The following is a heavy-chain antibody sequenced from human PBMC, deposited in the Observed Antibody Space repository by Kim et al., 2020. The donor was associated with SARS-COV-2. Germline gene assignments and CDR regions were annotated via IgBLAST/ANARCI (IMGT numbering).Heavy chain of an antibody. CDR3: AHHQHMVRGVIEGIY. CDR1: GFSLSTSGVA. CDR2: IYWDDDA. J-gene: IGHJ4*01. Sequence: SGPTLVNPTQTLTLTCTFSGFSLSTSGVAVGWIRQPPGKALEWLALIYWDDDARYSPSLKSRLTITKDTSENQVVLTMTNMDPVDTATYYCAHHQHMVRGVIEGIYLGQGTLVTVSS. V-gene: IGHV2-5*02. D-gene: IGHD3-10*01.